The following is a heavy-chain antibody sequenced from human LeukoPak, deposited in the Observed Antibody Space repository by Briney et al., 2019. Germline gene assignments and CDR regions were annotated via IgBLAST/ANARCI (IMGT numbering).Heavy chain of an antibody. CDR1: GFALSAYW. V-gene: IGHV3-7*01. CDR2: IKQDGTVQ. Sequence: GGSLRLSCAASGFALSAYWMNWVRQAPGKGLQWLANIKQDGTVQHYVDSVKGRFTISRDNAKNSLFLQMNSPRAEATALYYCARDYTATGDMDVCGQGPTVTVS. J-gene: IGHJ6*02. CDR3: ARDYTATGDMDV. D-gene: IGHD4-11*01.